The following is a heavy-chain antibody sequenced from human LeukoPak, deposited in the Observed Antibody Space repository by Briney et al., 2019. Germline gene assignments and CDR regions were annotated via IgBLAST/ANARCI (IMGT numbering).Heavy chain of an antibody. CDR2: VYYSGST. V-gene: IGHV4-59*02. J-gene: IGHJ4*02. D-gene: IGHD2-15*01. Sequence: SETLSLTCVVSGGSVSGYYWGWIRQPPGRGLEWIGYVYYSGSTNYNPSFKSRITISVDTSRNQFSLQLSSVTAADTAVYYCARFNRYCSGGACYVLDNWGQGTLVAVSS. CDR3: ARFNRYCSGGACYVLDN. CDR1: GGSVSGYY.